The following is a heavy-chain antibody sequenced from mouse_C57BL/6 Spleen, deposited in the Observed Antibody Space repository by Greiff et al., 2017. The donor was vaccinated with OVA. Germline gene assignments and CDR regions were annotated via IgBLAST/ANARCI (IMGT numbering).Heavy chain of an antibody. CDR2: IYPGSGNT. Sequence: VQLQQSGAELVRPGASVKLSCKASGYTFTDYYINWVKQRPGQGLEWIARIYPGSGNTYYNEKFKGKATLTAEKSSSTAYMQLSSLTSEDSAVYFCARDGRRYFDVWGTGTTVTVSS. D-gene: IGHD3-1*01. CDR3: ARDGRRYFDV. CDR1: GYTFTDYY. V-gene: IGHV1-76*01. J-gene: IGHJ1*03.